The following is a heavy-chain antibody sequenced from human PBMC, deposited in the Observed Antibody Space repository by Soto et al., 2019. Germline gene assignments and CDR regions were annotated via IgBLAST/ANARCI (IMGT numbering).Heavy chain of an antibody. D-gene: IGHD1-26*01. CDR3: ARLLTEGATFREDAFDL. CDR2: ISTFNGKT. Sequence: QVQLVQSGGDVKTPGASVKVSCTTFRYTFTSHGISWVLQAPGQGLEWMGWISTFNGKTDYAQKFKGRVTMTADTLTSTGHMELRSLRSDDTAVYYCARLLTEGATFREDAFDLWGQGTKVTVSS. J-gene: IGHJ3*01. V-gene: IGHV1-18*01. CDR1: RYTFTSHG.